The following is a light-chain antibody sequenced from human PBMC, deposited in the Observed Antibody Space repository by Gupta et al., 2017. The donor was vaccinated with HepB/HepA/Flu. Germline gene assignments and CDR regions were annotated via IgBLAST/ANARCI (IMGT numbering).Light chain of an antibody. CDR3: QSYDSSLSGVV. CDR2: GNS. Sequence: QSLLPQPPPLSEAPGPPVTISGTGGRCNIGAGYDVHWYQQLPGTAPKLLIYGNSNRPSGVPDRFSGSKSGTSASLAITGLQAEDEADYYCQSYDSSLSGVVFGGGTKLTVL. CDR1: RCNIGAGYD. V-gene: IGLV1-40*01. J-gene: IGLJ2*01.